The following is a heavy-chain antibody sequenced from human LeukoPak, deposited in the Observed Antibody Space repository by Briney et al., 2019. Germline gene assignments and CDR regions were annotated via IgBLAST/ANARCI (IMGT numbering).Heavy chain of an antibody. CDR2: ISYSGST. CDR3: ARQGYSSGWTGHFDY. Sequence: SETLSLTCTVSGGSITSSNSFWGWLRQPPGQGLEWIGTISYSGSTYYNPSLKSRVTISVDTSTGHFSLKLSSVTAADTAVYFCARQGYSSGWTGHFDYWGQGTLVTVSS. CDR1: GGSITSSNSF. V-gene: IGHV4-39*01. J-gene: IGHJ4*02. D-gene: IGHD6-19*01.